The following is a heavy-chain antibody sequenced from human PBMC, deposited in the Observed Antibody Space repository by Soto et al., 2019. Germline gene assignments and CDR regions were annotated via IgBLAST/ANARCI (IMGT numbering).Heavy chain of an antibody. J-gene: IGHJ3*02. CDR2: IYYTGRT. CDR3: ARIDSGYADGGAFDI. Sequence: QLQVQESGPGLVKPSETLSLTCTVSGGSISSSAYFWGWIRQPPGKGLEWVGNIYYTGRTSYNPSIESRINISTATTKNRFSLKLRSATAAHTSVYFCARIDSGYADGGAFDIWGQGTIVTVSS. V-gene: IGHV4-39*01. D-gene: IGHD5-12*01. CDR1: GGSISSSAYF.